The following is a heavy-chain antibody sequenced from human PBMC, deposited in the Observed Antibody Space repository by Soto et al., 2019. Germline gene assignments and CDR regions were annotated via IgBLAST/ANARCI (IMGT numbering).Heavy chain of an antibody. CDR1: GVSFNSYD. D-gene: IGHD2-15*01. Sequence: GGSLRLSCAASGVSFNSYDMHWVRQAPGKGPEWVAIISYDGSKTYYADSVRGRFTISRDNSKATLYLQMNSRRSEAPAIYYFAKISRYCSGGDCHAWGQGTQVTVSS. CDR2: ISYDGSKT. CDR3: AKISRYCSGGDCHA. V-gene: IGHV3-30*18. J-gene: IGHJ5*02.